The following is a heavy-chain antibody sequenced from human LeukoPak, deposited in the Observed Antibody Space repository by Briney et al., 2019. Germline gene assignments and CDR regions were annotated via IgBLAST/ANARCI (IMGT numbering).Heavy chain of an antibody. V-gene: IGHV3-74*01. D-gene: IGHD1-14*01. CDR1: GFTFGNSW. CDR3: VVVVEPPDSDGFDV. CDR2: INADGSTT. J-gene: IGHJ3*01. Sequence: GGSLRLSCAASGFTFGNSWVYWVRQAPGKGLVWVSLINADGSTTTYADSVKGRFTISRDNARNTLSLQMNSLTIEDTAVYYCVVVVEPPDSDGFDVWGQGTMITVSS.